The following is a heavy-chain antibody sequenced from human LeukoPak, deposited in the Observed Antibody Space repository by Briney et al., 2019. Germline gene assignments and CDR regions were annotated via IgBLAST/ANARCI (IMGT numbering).Heavy chain of an antibody. CDR2: IYYSGST. Sequence: SETLSLTCTVSGGSISSSNYYWGWIRQPPGKGLEWIGSIYYSGSTYYNPSLKSRVTISVDTSKNQFSLKLSSVTAADTAVYYCARRLSVPLDYWGQGTLVTVSS. J-gene: IGHJ4*02. V-gene: IGHV4-39*01. D-gene: IGHD3-16*01. CDR1: GGSISSSNYY. CDR3: ARRLSVPLDY.